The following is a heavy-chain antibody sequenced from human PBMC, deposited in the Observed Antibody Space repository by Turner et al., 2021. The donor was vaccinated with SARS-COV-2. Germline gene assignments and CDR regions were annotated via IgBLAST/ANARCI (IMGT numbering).Heavy chain of an antibody. D-gene: IGHD3-16*01. V-gene: IGHV1-2*02. CDR2: INHNSGVT. J-gene: IGHJ4*02. CDR1: GYTFTDYY. Sequence: VQLVQSGAEVRKHGASVKVCCKASGYTFTDYYLHWVRQDPGQSLEWMGWINHNSGVTNYAQKFQDRVTMTRDTYISTAYMELSRLRSDDTAVYYSATDSYGTLWGQGTLVTVSS. CDR3: ATDSYGTL.